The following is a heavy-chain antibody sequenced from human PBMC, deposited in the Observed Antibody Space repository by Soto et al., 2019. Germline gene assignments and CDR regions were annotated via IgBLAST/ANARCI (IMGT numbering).Heavy chain of an antibody. V-gene: IGHV3-23*01. CDR2: ISGSGDNT. D-gene: IGHD6-6*01. CDR1: GFTFSSYA. CDR3: AKGAMSSIAARHFDY. J-gene: IGHJ4*02. Sequence: EVQLLESGGGLVQPGGSLRLSCAASGFTFSSYAMSWVRQAPGKGLEWVSVISGSGDNTYYADSVKGRLTISRDNSKNTLYMQMNSLRAEDTAVYYCAKGAMSSIAARHFDYWGQGTLVTVSS.